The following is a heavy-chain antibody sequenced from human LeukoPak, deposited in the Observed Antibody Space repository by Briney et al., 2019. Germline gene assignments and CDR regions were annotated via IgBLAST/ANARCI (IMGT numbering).Heavy chain of an antibody. D-gene: IGHD5-18*01. Sequence: SVKVSCKASGGTFSRYAISWVRQAPGQGLEWMGGIIPIFGTANYAQKFQGRVTITADESTSTAYMELSSLRSEDTAVYYCAKDQGLTAPPPYGLDVWGQGTTVIVTS. J-gene: IGHJ6*02. CDR3: AKDQGLTAPPPYGLDV. CDR1: GGTFSRYA. CDR2: IIPIFGTA. V-gene: IGHV1-69*01.